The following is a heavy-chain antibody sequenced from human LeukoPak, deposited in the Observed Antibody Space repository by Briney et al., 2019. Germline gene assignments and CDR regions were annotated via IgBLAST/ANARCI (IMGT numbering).Heavy chain of an antibody. D-gene: IGHD3-10*01. CDR2: IIPILGIA. V-gene: IGHV1-69*04. Sequence: ASVKVSCKASGGTFSSYAIIWVRQAPGQGLEWMGRIIPILGIANYAQKFQGRVTITADKSTSTAYMELSSLRSEDTAVYYCARSPDMVRGVIRGVTGYYYGMDVWGQGTTVTVSS. CDR3: ARSPDMVRGVIRGVTGYYYGMDV. CDR1: GGTFSSYA. J-gene: IGHJ6*02.